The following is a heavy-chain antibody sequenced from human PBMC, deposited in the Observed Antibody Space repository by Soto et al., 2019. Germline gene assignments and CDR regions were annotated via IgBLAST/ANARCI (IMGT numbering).Heavy chain of an antibody. CDR3: ASPALEWLSNGHYYVMEV. CDR1: GGTFSSYA. Sequence: ASVKVSCKASGGTFSSYAISWVRQAPGQGLEWMGGIIPIFGTANYAQKFQGRVTITADESTSTAYMELSSLRSEDTAVYYCASPALEWLSNGHYYVMEVWGQGTTVTVSS. V-gene: IGHV1-69*13. D-gene: IGHD3-3*01. J-gene: IGHJ6*02. CDR2: IIPIFGTA.